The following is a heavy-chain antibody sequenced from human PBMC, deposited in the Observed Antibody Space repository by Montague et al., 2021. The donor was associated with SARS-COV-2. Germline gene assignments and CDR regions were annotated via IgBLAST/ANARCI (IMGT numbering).Heavy chain of an antibody. J-gene: IGHJ4*02. CDR3: ARGRQWLVLGQVDY. Sequence: SLRVSCAASGFTFSSHPMHWVRQAPGNGLEWVAVISFDGSSKYYVDSMKGRLTISRDNSKNTLFLQMNSLRVEDTAVYYCARGRQWLVLGQVDYWGQGTLVTVSS. D-gene: IGHD3-22*01. V-gene: IGHV3-30*04. CDR1: GFTFSSHP. CDR2: ISFDGSSK.